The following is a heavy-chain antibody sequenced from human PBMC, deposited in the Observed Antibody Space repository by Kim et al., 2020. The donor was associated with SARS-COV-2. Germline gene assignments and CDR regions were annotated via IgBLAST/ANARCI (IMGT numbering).Heavy chain of an antibody. J-gene: IGHJ4*02. D-gene: IGHD2-15*01. V-gene: IGHV3-21*01. CDR3: ARSHGVYCSGGSCYS. Sequence: DSVKGRFTISRDNAKNSLYLQMNSLRAEDTAVYYCARSHGVYCSGGSCYSWGQGTLVTVSS.